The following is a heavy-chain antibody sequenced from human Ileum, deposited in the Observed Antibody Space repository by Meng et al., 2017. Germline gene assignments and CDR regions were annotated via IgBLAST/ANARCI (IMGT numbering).Heavy chain of an antibody. CDR3: AREINRGSSWFDY. J-gene: IGHJ4*02. Sequence: QVQLVQSGAEVKKPGASVKVSCKASGYTFTSYTMHWVRQAPGQRLEWMGWINAANGNTKYSQKFQGRVTITGDTSASTASMELNSLRSEDTAIYFRAREINRGSSWFDYWGQGTLVTVSS. CDR2: INAANGNT. D-gene: IGHD6-13*01. V-gene: IGHV1-3*01. CDR1: GYTFTSYT.